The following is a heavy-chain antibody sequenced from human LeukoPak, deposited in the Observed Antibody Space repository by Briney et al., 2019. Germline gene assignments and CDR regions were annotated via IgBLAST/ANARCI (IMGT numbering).Heavy chain of an antibody. V-gene: IGHV4-31*03. D-gene: IGHD4-23*01. Sequence: SQTLSLTCTVSGGSISSGGYYWSWIRQHPGMGLEWIVYIYYSGSTYDNPSLKSRVTITVDTSKNQFSLKLSSVTAADTAVYYWARDPGGYRSTVVTPYWFDPWGQGTLVTVSS. CDR2: IYYSGST. CDR1: GGSISSGGYY. CDR3: ARDPGGYRSTVVTPYWFDP. J-gene: IGHJ5*02.